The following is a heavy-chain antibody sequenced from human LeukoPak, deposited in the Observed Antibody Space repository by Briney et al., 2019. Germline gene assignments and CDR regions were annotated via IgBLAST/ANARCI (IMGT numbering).Heavy chain of an antibody. CDR3: ASGRLVGAPDY. D-gene: IGHD1-26*01. V-gene: IGHV3-74*01. CDR1: GFSFNKYW. CDR2: ITSDGSGI. Sequence: SGGSLRLSCAASGFSFNKYWMHWVRQPPGKGLVWVSRITSDGSGIGYADSVKGRFSTSRDNAKNTLYLQMNSLRAEDTAVYYCASGRLVGAPDYWGQGTLVTVSS. J-gene: IGHJ4*02.